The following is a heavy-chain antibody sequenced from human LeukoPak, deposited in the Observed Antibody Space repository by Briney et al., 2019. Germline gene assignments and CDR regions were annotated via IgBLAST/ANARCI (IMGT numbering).Heavy chain of an antibody. D-gene: IGHD6-13*01. V-gene: IGHV3-30*02. CDR2: IRYDGRDD. CDR1: GFTFSKYG. CDR3: AKDEVGYSSFPFYMDV. Sequence: GGSLRLSCAASGFTFSKYGVQWVRQAPGKGLEWVAFIRYDGRDDYYAESVKGRFTISRDNSKNTLFLHMNSLRAEDTAVYYCAKDEVGYSSFPFYMDVWGKGTTVTVSS. J-gene: IGHJ6*03.